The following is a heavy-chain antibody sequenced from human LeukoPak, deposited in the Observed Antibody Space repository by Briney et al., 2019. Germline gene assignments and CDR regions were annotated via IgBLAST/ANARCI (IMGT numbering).Heavy chain of an antibody. CDR3: VVLWFGELLGDDY. CDR2: ISSNGGST. D-gene: IGHD3-10*01. V-gene: IGHV3-64D*06. CDR1: GFTFSSYA. J-gene: IGHJ4*02. Sequence: GGSLRLSCAAPGFTFSSYAMHWVRQAPGKGLEYVSAISSNGGSTYYADSVKGRFTISRDNSKNTLYLQMSSLRAEDTAVYYCVVLWFGELLGDDYWGQGTLVTVSS.